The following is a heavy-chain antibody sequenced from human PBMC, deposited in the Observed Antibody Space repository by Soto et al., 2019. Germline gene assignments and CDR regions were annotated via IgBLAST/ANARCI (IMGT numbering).Heavy chain of an antibody. D-gene: IGHD1-26*01. J-gene: IGHJ4*02. CDR1: EFTFSSYA. Sequence: EVQLVESGGGLVQPGGSLRLSCAASEFTFSSYAMSWVRQAPGKGLEWVSIISGSGERTYYADSVKGRFTISRDNSKNTLYLQMNSLRAEDTAVYYCAKVKEGATDYWGQGTLVTVSS. V-gene: IGHV3-23*04. CDR3: AKVKEGATDY. CDR2: ISGSGERT.